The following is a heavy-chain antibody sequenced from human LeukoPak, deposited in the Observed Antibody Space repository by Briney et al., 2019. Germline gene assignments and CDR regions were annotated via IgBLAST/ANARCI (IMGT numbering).Heavy chain of an antibody. CDR2: IKQDGSEK. CDR1: GFTFSNYW. Sequence: PGGSLRLSCAASGFTFSNYWMSWVRQAPGKGLEWVANIKQDGSEKYYVDSVKGRFTISRDNAKNSLYLQMNSLRVEDTAVYYCARVQGSSGPVIFEYWGQGTLVPVSS. D-gene: IGHD6-19*01. J-gene: IGHJ4*02. CDR3: ARVQGSSGPVIFEY. V-gene: IGHV3-7*01.